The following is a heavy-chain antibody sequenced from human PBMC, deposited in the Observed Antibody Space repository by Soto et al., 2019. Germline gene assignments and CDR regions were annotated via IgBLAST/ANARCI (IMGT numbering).Heavy chain of an antibody. CDR2: ISYDGSNK. CDR3: AKDRLVTMPYYYGMDV. V-gene: IGHV3-30*18. CDR1: GFTFSSYG. Sequence: GGSLRLSCAASGFTFSSYGMHWVRQAPGKGLEWVAVISYDGSNKYYADSVKGRFTISRDNSKNTLYLQMNSLRAEDTAVYYCAKDRLVTMPYYYGMDVWGQGTTVTVSS. D-gene: IGHD3-9*01. J-gene: IGHJ6*02.